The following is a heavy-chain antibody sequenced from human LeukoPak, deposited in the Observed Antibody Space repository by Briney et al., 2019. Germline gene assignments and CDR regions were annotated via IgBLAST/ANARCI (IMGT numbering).Heavy chain of an antibody. CDR2: ISGSGGST. CDR1: GFTISSYA. CDR3: AKVSYHDYVWGILRH. J-gene: IGHJ4*02. Sequence: GGSLRLSCAASGFTISSYAMSWVRQAQGKGLEWVSAISGSGGSTYYADSVKGRFTISRDNSKNTLYLQMNSLRAEDTAVYYCAKVSYHDYVWGILRHWGQGTLVTVSS. V-gene: IGHV3-23*01. D-gene: IGHD3-16*01.